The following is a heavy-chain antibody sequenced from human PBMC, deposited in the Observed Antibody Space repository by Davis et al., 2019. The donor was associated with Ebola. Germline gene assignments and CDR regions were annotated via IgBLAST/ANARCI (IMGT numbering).Heavy chain of an antibody. J-gene: IGHJ3*02. V-gene: IGHV4-59*01. CDR1: GGSIRNYY. D-gene: IGHD1-26*01. CDR3: ARVVGATTAAFDI. CDR2: IYYSGST. Sequence: SETLSLTCTVSGGSIRNYYWSWIRQPPGKALECIGYIYYSGSTNYNPSLKSRVTISVDTSKNQFSLKLSSVTAADTAVYYCARVVGATTAAFDIWGQGTMVTVSS.